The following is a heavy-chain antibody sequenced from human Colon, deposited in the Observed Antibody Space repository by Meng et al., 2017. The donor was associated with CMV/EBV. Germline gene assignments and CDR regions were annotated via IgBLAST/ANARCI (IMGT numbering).Heavy chain of an antibody. CDR1: DGSVNSEECY. Sequence: SDGSVNSEECYWNWLRQPPGKGLEWIAYTHYTGNTNYNPSLKSRVTMSIDTSKNQFSLTLFSVTAADTAVYYCARDVMLPAPFFDPWGQGTLVTVSS. D-gene: IGHD2-2*01. V-gene: IGHV4-61*08. CDR2: THYTGNT. J-gene: IGHJ5*02. CDR3: ARDVMLPAPFFDP.